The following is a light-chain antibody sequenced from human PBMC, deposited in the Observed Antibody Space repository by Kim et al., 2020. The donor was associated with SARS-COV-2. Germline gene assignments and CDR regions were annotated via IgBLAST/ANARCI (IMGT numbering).Light chain of an antibody. J-gene: IGLJ3*02. CDR2: EDT. CDR3: QTWDSSTVV. Sequence: VSPGQAASITCSGDKLEEKFASWFQQKPGQSPVLVIYEDTKRPSGIPKRISGSTSGNTATLTISGTQAMDEADYYCQTWDSSTVVFGGGTQLTVL. CDR1: KLEEKF. V-gene: IGLV3-1*01.